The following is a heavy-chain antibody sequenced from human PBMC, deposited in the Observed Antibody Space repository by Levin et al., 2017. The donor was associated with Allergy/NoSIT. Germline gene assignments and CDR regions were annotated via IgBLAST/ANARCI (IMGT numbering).Heavy chain of an antibody. CDR2: VIAAFGTP. CDR1: GDTFKTYV. CDR3: ARGGGSAWHYAFDI. Sequence: SVKVSCKPSGDTFKTYVLGWVRQAPGQGLEWMGGVIAAFGTPIYAQKFQGRLTITADESTTTTYLELNRLTSEDTAIYYCARGGGSAWHYAFDIWGQGTMVTVSS. D-gene: IGHD6-19*01. J-gene: IGHJ3*02. V-gene: IGHV1-69*13.